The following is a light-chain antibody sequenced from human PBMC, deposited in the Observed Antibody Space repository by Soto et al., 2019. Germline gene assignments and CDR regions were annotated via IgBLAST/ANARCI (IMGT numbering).Light chain of an antibody. Sequence: QSVLTQPASVSGSPGQSITISCTGTSSDVGGYTYVSWYQQHPGKAPKLMISDVTNRPSGVSNRFSGSKSGNTASLTISGLQAEDEAEYYCSSYTSSTTFVFGTGTKLTVL. CDR3: SSYTSSTTFV. CDR1: SSDVGGYTY. CDR2: DVT. J-gene: IGLJ1*01. V-gene: IGLV2-14*03.